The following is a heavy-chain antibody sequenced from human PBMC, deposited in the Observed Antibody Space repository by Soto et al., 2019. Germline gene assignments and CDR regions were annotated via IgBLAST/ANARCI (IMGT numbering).Heavy chain of an antibody. CDR2: INSDGSGT. Sequence: EVQLVESGGGLAQPGGSLRLSCAASGFSFYTYWMHWVRQTPGKGLVWVSRINSDGSGTTYADSVKGRFTISRDNAKNTLYVQMNSLRAEDTAVYYCASGASSKIDYWGQGTLVTVSS. D-gene: IGHD6-13*01. J-gene: IGHJ4*02. CDR1: GFSFYTYW. CDR3: ASGASSKIDY. V-gene: IGHV3-74*01.